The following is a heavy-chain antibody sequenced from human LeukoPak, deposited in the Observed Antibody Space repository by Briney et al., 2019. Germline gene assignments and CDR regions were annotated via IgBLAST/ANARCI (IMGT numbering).Heavy chain of an antibody. CDR1: GFTFSSYA. D-gene: IGHD3-3*01. V-gene: IGHV3-30*01. Sequence: GGSLRLSCAASGFTFSSYAMPWVRQAPGKGLEWVAVISYDGSNKYYADSVKGRFTISRDNSKNTLYLQMNSLRAEDTAVYYCARAKGYDFWSGYYTGPYYCYMDVWGKGTTVTVSS. CDR3: ARAKGYDFWSGYYTGPYYCYMDV. J-gene: IGHJ6*03. CDR2: ISYDGSNK.